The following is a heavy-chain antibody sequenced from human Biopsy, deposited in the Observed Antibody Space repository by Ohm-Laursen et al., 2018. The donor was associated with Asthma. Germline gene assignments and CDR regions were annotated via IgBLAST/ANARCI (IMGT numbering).Heavy chain of an antibody. CDR1: GFTFSDYY. Sequence: SLRLSCAASGFTFSDYYMSWIRQAPGKGLEWISYINGKSNSIEYADSVKGRFTISRDNAKNSLYLQMNSLITEDTAVDYCARVSYSSGLYDDFESWGQGTLVTVSS. J-gene: IGHJ4*02. V-gene: IGHV3-11*01. CDR2: INGKSNSI. CDR3: ARVSYSSGLYDDFES. D-gene: IGHD6-19*01.